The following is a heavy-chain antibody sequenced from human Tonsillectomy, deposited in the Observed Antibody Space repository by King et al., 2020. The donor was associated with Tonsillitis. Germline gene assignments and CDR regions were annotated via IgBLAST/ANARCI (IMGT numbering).Heavy chain of an antibody. CDR2: VYYSGST. Sequence: QLQESGPGLVKPSETLSLTCTVSSGSISSASYYWGWIRLPPGMGLEWIGSVYYSGSTLYNPSLKSRVTISVDTSKNQFSLKLSSVTAADTAVYYCARIQWLANYYYYYMDVWGKGTTVTVSS. J-gene: IGHJ6*03. CDR1: SGSISSASYY. D-gene: IGHD6-19*01. CDR3: ARIQWLANYYYYYMDV. V-gene: IGHV4-39*01.